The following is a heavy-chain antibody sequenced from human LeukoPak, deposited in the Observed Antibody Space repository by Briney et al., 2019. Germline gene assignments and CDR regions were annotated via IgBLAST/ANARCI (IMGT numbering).Heavy chain of an antibody. J-gene: IGHJ5*02. Sequence: ASVKVSCKASGYTFTSYAMHWVRQAPGQRLEWMGWINAGNGNTKYSQKFQGRVTITRDTSASTAYMELSSLRSEDTAVYYCASTLPLKYSSGWFVNWFDPWGQGTLVTVSS. CDR1: GYTFTSYA. D-gene: IGHD6-19*01. V-gene: IGHV1-3*01. CDR2: INAGNGNT. CDR3: ASTLPLKYSSGWFVNWFDP.